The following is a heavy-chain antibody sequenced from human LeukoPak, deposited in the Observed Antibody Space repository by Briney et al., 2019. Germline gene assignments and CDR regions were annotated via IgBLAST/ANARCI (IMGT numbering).Heavy chain of an antibody. CDR2: TFYRSKWYY. V-gene: IGHV6-1*01. CDR1: GDSVSSNDAS. J-gene: IGHJ3*01. D-gene: IGHD1-1*01. Sequence: SQTLSLTCAISGDSVSSNDASWNWIRQSPSRGLEWLGRTFYRSKWYYDYEASLKSRITINPDTSKNQFSLQLNSVTPEDTAMYYCAGDVMSTALDAFDVWGQGTMVTVSS. CDR3: AGDVMSTALDAFDV.